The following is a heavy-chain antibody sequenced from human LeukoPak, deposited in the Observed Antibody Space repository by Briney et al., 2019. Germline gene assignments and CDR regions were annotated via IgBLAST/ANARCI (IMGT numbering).Heavy chain of an antibody. CDR1: GFTFDDYG. CDR3: ARVAYDSSGYCLDY. CDR2: INWNGGST. J-gene: IGHJ4*02. Sequence: RPGGSLRLSCAASGFTFDDYGMSWARQAPGKGLEWVSGINWNGGSTGYADSVKGRFTISRDNAKNSLYLQMNSLRAEDTALYHCARVAYDSSGYCLDYWGQGTLVTVSS. V-gene: IGHV3-20*01. D-gene: IGHD3-22*01.